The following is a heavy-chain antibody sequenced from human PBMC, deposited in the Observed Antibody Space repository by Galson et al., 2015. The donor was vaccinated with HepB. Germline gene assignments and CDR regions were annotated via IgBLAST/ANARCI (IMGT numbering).Heavy chain of an antibody. J-gene: IGHJ4*02. D-gene: IGHD2-15*01. CDR3: AKDLESLDGGGY. CDR2: ISYDGSNK. Sequence: SLRLSCAASGFTFSSYGMHWVRQAPGKGLEWVAVISYDGSNKYYADSVKGRFTISRDNSKNTLYLQMNSLRAEDTAVYYCAKDLESLDGGGYWGQGTLVTVSS. CDR1: GFTFSSYG. V-gene: IGHV3-30*18.